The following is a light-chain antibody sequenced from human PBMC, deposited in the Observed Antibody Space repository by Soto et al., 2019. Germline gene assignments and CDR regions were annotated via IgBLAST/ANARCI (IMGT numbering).Light chain of an antibody. Sequence: DFQMTKRPSRLSASVGKIVTLTCRASQSVSNWLAWYQQKPGKAPKLLIYEASSLQSGVPSRFSGSGSGTEFTLSISSLQPDDFATYYCQHYNVYPWTFGQVSKVDI. CDR1: QSVSNW. CDR2: EAS. V-gene: IGKV1-5*03. J-gene: IGKJ1*01. CDR3: QHYNVYPWT.